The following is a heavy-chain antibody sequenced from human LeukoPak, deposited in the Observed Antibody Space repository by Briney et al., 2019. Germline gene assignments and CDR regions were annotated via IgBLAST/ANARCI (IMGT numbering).Heavy chain of an antibody. CDR3: ARGGTMVRGVDFDY. J-gene: IGHJ4*02. V-gene: IGHV4-39*01. D-gene: IGHD3-10*01. CDR2: IYYSGST. CDR1: GGSISSSSYY. Sequence: SETLSLTCTVSGGSISSSSYYWGWIRQPPGKGLEWIGSIYYSGSTYYNPSLKSRVTISVDTSKNQFSLKLSSVSAADTAVYYCARGGTMVRGVDFDYWGQGTLVTVSS.